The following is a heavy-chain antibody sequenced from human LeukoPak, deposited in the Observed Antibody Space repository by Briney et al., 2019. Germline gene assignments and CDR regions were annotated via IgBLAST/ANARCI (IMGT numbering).Heavy chain of an antibody. CDR3: ASGTYGDYSLDF. V-gene: IGHV1-2*06. D-gene: IGHD4-17*01. CDR1: GYTFTGYH. CDR2: INPDRGGT. Sequence: GASVKVSCKASGYTFTGYHLHWVRQAPGQGLEWMGRINPDRGGTDYAQKFQARVTMTGDTSIGTAYMELSRLRSDDTAIYYCASGTYGDYSLDFWGQGTLVTVSS. J-gene: IGHJ4*02.